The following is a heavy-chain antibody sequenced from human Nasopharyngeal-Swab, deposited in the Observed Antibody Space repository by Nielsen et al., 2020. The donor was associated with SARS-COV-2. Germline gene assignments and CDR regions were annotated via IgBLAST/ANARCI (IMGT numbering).Heavy chain of an antibody. D-gene: IGHD2-21*01. CDR1: GGTFSSYA. CDR3: ARPAIAEPYYYFYGMDV. V-gene: IGHV1-69*13. Sequence: SVKVSCKASGGTFSSYAISWVRQAPGQGLEWMGGIIIIVGTANYAQKSQGRVTITADDSTSTAYMELSSLRSEDTAVYYCARPAIAEPYYYFYGMDVWGQGTTVTVS. J-gene: IGHJ6*02. CDR2: IIIIVGTA.